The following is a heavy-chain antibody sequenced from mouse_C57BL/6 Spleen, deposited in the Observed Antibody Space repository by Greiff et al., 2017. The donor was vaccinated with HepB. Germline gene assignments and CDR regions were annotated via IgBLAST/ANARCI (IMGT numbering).Heavy chain of an antibody. Sequence: VKLQESGPGLVQPSQSLSITCTVSGFSLTSYGVHWVRQSPGKGLEWLGVIWRGGSTDYNAAFMSRLSITKDNSKSQVFFKMNSLQADDTAIYYCAKKCGYGNYVPYAMDYWGQGTSVTVSS. CDR1: GFSLTSYG. J-gene: IGHJ4*01. CDR2: IWRGGST. CDR3: AKKCGYGNYVPYAMDY. V-gene: IGHV2-5*01. D-gene: IGHD2-10*02.